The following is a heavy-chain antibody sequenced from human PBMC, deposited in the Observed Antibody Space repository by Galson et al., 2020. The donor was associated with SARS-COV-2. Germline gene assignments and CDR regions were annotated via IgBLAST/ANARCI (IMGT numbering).Heavy chain of an antibody. J-gene: IGHJ6*02. D-gene: IGHD3-22*01. Sequence: GGSLRLSCAASGFTFSSYSMNWVRQAPGKGLEWVSSISSSSSYIYYADSVKGRFTISRDNAKNSLYLQMNSLRAEDTAVYYCAREPYSSGYLCWDYYGMDVWGQGTTVTVSS. CDR3: AREPYSSGYLCWDYYGMDV. CDR2: ISSSSSYI. V-gene: IGHV3-21*01. CDR1: GFTFSSYS.